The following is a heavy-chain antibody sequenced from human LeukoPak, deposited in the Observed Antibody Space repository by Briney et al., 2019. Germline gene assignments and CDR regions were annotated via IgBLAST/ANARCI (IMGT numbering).Heavy chain of an antibody. J-gene: IGHJ5*02. CDR1: GYTFTDYY. V-gene: IGHV1-69-2*01. D-gene: IGHD1-20*01. Sequence: ATVKISCKVSGYTFTDYYMHWVQQAPGKGLEWMGLVDPEDGETIYAEKFQGRVTITADTSTDTAYMELSRLRSEDTAVYYCPTGDGITGPNNWFDPWGQGTLVTVSS. CDR2: VDPEDGET. CDR3: PTGDGITGPNNWFDP.